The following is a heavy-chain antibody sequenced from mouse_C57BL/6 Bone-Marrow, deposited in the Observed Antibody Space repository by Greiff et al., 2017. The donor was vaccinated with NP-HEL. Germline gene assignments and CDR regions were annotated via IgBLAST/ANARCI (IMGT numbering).Heavy chain of an antibody. CDR1: GYTFTSYW. CDR3: AREDYGHWYFDV. V-gene: IGHV1-69*01. Sequence: QVQLQQPGAELVMPGASVKLSCKASGYTFTSYWMHWVKQRPGQGLEWIGEIDPSDSYTNYNQKFKGKSTLTVDKSSSTAYMQLSSLTSEDSAVYYCAREDYGHWYFDVGGTGTTVTVSS. J-gene: IGHJ1*03. CDR2: IDPSDSYT. D-gene: IGHD1-1*02.